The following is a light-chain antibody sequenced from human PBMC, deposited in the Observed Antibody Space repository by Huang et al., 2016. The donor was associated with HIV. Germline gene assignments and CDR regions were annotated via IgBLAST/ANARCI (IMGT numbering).Light chain of an antibody. J-gene: IGKJ4*01. CDR1: QSLLYGSNNKNY. Sequence: DIVMSQSPDSLAVSLGERATINCKSSQSLLYGSNNKNYLSSYQHRPGQPPKLLIFWASTRASGVPDRFSGSGSGTDFTLTISSLQPEDVAVYYCQQYYSTLALTFGGGTKVEVK. V-gene: IGKV4-1*01. CDR3: QQYYSTLALT. CDR2: WAS.